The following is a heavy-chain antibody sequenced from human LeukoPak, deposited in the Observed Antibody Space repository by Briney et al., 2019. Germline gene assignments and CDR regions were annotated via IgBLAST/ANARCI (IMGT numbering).Heavy chain of an antibody. CDR1: GGSISSYY. J-gene: IGHJ4*02. CDR2: IYYSGST. CDR3: ARRAPYSSGWYD. D-gene: IGHD6-19*01. Sequence: SETLSLTCTVSGGSISSYYWSWTRQPPGKGLEWIGYIYYSGSTNYNPSLKSRVTISVDTSKNQFSLKLSSVTAADTAVYYCARRAPYSSGWYDWGQGTLVTVSS. V-gene: IGHV4-59*08.